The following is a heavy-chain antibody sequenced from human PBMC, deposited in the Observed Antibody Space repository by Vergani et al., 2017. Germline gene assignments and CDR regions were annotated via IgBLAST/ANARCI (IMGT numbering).Heavy chain of an antibody. D-gene: IGHD3-22*01. V-gene: IGHV3-23*01. Sequence: EVQLLESGGGLVQPGGSLRLSCAASGFSFSDYAMSWVRQAPGKGLEWVAAISGSGSTTYYADSVKGRFTVSRDSSKNTLYVQMNSLRAEDTAVYYCAKQRAYESSGYLVYWGQGTLVTVSS. CDR2: ISGSGSTT. J-gene: IGHJ4*02. CDR3: AKQRAYESSGYLVY. CDR1: GFSFSDYA.